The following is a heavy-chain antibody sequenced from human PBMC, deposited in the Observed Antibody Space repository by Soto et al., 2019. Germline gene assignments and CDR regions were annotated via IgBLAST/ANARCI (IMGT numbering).Heavy chain of an antibody. V-gene: IGHV4-59*01. CDR3: GRGSMVAATGWFDP. CDR1: GGSISSYY. Sequence: SETLSLTCTVSGGSISSYYWSWIRQPPGKGLEWIGYIYYSGSTNYNPSLKSRVTISVGTSKNQFSLKLSSVTAADTAVYYCGRGSMVAATGWFDPWGQGTLVTVSS. CDR2: IYYSGST. J-gene: IGHJ5*02. D-gene: IGHD2-15*01.